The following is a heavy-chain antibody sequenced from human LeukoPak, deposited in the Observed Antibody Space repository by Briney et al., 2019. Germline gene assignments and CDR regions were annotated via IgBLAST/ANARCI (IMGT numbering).Heavy chain of an antibody. CDR1: GYTFTGYY. D-gene: IGHD2-2*01. J-gene: IGHJ4*02. CDR3: ARDLGGSLLVVVPAAMSY. V-gene: IGHV1-2*02. CDR2: INPNSGGT. Sequence: ASVKVSCKAAGYTFTGYYMHWVRQAPGQGLEWMGWINPNSGGTNYAQKFQGRVTMTRDTSISTAYMELSRLRSDDTAVYYCARDLGGSLLVVVPAAMSYWGQGTLVTVSS.